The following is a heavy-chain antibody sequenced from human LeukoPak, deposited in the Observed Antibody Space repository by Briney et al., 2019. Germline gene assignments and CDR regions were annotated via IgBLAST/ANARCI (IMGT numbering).Heavy chain of an antibody. CDR2: IYYTGST. Sequence: PSETLSLTCSVSVGSIRSYYWSWLRQPPGKRREWIVYIYYTGSTNYNPSLKSRVTVSIDTSKNQFSLKLSSVTAADTAVYYCVSQNRYCSGDSCYYYFDYWGQGTLVTVSS. CDR3: VSQNRYCSGDSCYYYFDY. D-gene: IGHD2-15*01. V-gene: IGHV4-59*01. J-gene: IGHJ4*02. CDR1: VGSIRSYY.